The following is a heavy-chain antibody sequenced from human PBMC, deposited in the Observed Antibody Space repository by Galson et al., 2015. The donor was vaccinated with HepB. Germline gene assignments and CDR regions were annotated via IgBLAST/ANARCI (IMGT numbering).Heavy chain of an antibody. V-gene: IGHV3-74*01. CDR1: GFTFSSYW. CDR2: IKSDGSTI. Sequence: SLRLSCAASGFTFSSYWMNWVRQVPGKGLVWVSRIKSDGSTINYADSVKGRFTISRDNAKNTLYLQMDSLRDEDTAVYYCTRGWVQIWPFDSWDQGTLVTVSS. CDR3: TRGWVQIWPFDS. D-gene: IGHD5-18*01. J-gene: IGHJ4*02.